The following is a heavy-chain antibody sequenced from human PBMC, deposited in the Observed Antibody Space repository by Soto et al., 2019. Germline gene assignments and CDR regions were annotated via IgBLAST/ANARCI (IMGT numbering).Heavy chain of an antibody. CDR1: GFTFSEYS. CDR3: VKVSTFYDILTGYYSTNFFDP. D-gene: IGHD3-9*01. J-gene: IGHJ5*02. CDR2: ISSDGDIT. V-gene: IGHV3-64D*06. Sequence: PGGSLRLSCSASGFTFSEYSMHWVRQAPGNGLQDVSTISSDGDITYYADSVKGRFTISRDNSKNTLYLQMNSLRPEDTAVYYCVKVSTFYDILTGYYSTNFFDPWGQGTLVPVSS.